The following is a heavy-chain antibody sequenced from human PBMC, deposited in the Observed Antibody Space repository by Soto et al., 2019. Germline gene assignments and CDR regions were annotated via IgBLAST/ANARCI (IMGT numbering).Heavy chain of an antibody. D-gene: IGHD3-16*02. V-gene: IGHV3-30*18. CDR2: NSYDGSNK. J-gene: IGHJ4*02. CDR3: AKALGELSPESYDY. CDR1: GFTFSPYY. Sequence: PGGSLRLSCAASGFTFSPYYMSWVRQAPGKGLEWVAFNSYDGSNKYYADSVKGRFTISRDSSKKTLYLQMNSLRPEDTAVYYCAKALGELSPESYDYWGQGTLVTVSS.